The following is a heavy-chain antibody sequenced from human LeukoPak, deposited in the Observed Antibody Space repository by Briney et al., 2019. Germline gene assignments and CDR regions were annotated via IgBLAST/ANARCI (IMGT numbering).Heavy chain of an antibody. CDR1: GYTFTSNY. Sequence: ASVKLSCKASGYTFTSNYMHWVRQAPGQGPEWMGVISPGGGSTTYAQKFQGRVTLTRDMSTSTDYLQLSSLRSEDTAVYYCARGGGFVDTWGQGTLVTVSS. D-gene: IGHD4-23*01. J-gene: IGHJ5*02. V-gene: IGHV1-46*01. CDR2: ISPGGGST. CDR3: ARGGGFVDT.